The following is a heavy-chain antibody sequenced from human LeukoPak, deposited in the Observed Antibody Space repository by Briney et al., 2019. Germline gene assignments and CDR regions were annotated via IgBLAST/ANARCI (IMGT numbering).Heavy chain of an antibody. D-gene: IGHD3-3*01. CDR3: ARPPVLRFLEWLPIY. Sequence: SETLSLTCTVSGGSISSYYWSWIRQPPGKGLEWIGYIYYSGSTNYNPSLKSRVTISVDTSKNQFSLKLSSVTAADTAVYYCARPPVLRFLEWLPIYWGQGTLVTVSS. CDR1: GGSISSYY. CDR2: IYYSGST. V-gene: IGHV4-59*08. J-gene: IGHJ4*02.